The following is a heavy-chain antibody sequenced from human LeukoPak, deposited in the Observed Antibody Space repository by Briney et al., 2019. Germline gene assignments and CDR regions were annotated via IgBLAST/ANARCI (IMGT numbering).Heavy chain of an antibody. V-gene: IGHV3-23*01. J-gene: IGHJ4*02. CDR2: ITSGGDT. CDR1: GFTFSNYA. D-gene: IGHD2-15*01. CDR3: AKCAAGGGSCYGWN. Sequence: GGSLRLSCATSGFTFSNYAMTWVCQTPGKGLECVSAITSGGDTHYADSVKGRFTVSTDNSENTLYMQMNSLRAEDTAVYYCAKCAAGGGSCYGWNWGQGTLVTVSS.